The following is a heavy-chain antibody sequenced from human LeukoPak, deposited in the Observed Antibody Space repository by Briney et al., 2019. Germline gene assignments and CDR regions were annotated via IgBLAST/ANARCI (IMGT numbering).Heavy chain of an antibody. Sequence: GGSLKLSCAASGFTFSGSAMHWVRQTSGKGLEWVGRIRDKAHSYETTYAASVKGRFSIPRDDSKSTAYLQMNSLKTEDTAVYYCTTDGTDYTFMDCWGQGTLVTVSS. CDR3: TTDGTDYTFMDC. CDR1: GFTFSGSA. D-gene: IGHD4-11*01. V-gene: IGHV3-73*01. CDR2: IRDKAHSYET. J-gene: IGHJ4*02.